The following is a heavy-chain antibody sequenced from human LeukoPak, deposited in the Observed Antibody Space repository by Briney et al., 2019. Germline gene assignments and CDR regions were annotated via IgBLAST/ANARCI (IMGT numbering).Heavy chain of an antibody. CDR2: ISCSGGRT. CDR1: GFTFSSYA. CDR3: AKDRYYYGSGSQDYYYYYGMDV. J-gene: IGHJ6*02. Sequence: GGSLRLSCAASGFTFSSYAMSWVRQAPGKGLEWVSAISCSGGRTYYGDSVKGRFTISRDNSKNPLYLKMNSLRAEDTAVYYCAKDRYYYGSGSQDYYYYYGMDVRGQGTTVTVSS. V-gene: IGHV3-23*01. D-gene: IGHD3-10*01.